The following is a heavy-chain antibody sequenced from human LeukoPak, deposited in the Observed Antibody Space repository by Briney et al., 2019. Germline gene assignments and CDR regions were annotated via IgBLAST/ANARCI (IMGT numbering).Heavy chain of an antibody. V-gene: IGHV3-20*04. CDR1: GFTFDDYG. D-gene: IGHD3-22*01. J-gene: IGHJ4*02. CDR2: INWNGGST. CDR3: AGYLLYDSSGYYYELGKGFAY. Sequence: PGGSLRLSCAASGFTFDDYGMSWVRQAPGKGLEWVSGINWNGGSTGYADSVKGRFTISRDNAKNSLYLQMNSLRVEDTALYYCAGYLLYDSSGYYYELGKGFAYWGQGTLVTVSS.